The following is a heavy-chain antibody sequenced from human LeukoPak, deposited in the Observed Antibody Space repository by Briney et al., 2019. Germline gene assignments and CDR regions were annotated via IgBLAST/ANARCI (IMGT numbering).Heavy chain of an antibody. CDR3: AKDGIARSIFDY. J-gene: IGHJ4*02. D-gene: IGHD1-1*01. CDR1: GFTFTTYG. Sequence: GGSLRLSCAASGFTFTTYGMHWVRQAPGKGLEWVAFIRNDGSDKYYADSVKGRFTISRDNSKNTLYLQMNSLRAGDTAVYYCAKDGIARSIFDYWGQGTLVTVSS. CDR2: IRNDGSDK. V-gene: IGHV3-30*02.